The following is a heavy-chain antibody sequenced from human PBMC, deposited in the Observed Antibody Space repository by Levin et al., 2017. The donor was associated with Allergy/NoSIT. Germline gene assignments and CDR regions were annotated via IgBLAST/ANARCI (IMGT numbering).Heavy chain of an antibody. CDR2: ISSSSDTI. D-gene: IGHD3-9*01. CDR1: GFTFNTYN. J-gene: IGHJ4*02. Sequence: PGWSLRLSCAASGFTFNTYNMNWVRQAPGKGLEWVSYISSSSDTIYYADSVKGRFTISRDNAKNSLYLQMNSLRADDTAVYYCAVLRYFDWFDYWGPGALVAVSS. V-gene: IGHV3-48*01. CDR3: AVLRYFDWFDY.